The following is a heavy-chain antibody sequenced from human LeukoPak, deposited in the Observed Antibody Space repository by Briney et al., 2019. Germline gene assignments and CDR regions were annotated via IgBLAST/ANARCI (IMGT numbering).Heavy chain of an antibody. CDR3: ARLRAFDI. CDR2: IKQDGSEK. V-gene: IGHV3-7*03. Sequence: GGSLRLSCAASGFTFSSYWMSWVRQAPGKGLEWVANIKQDGSEKYYVDSVKGRLTISRDNSKNTLYLQMNNLRVEDTAVYYCARLRAFDIWGQGTMVTVSS. CDR1: GFTFSSYW. D-gene: IGHD4-17*01. J-gene: IGHJ3*02.